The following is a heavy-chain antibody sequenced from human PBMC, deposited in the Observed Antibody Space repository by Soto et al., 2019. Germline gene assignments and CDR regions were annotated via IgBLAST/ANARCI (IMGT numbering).Heavy chain of an antibody. Sequence: EVQLLESGGGSVQPGGSLRLSCAASGFSFSIYAMTWVRQAPGKGLEWVSTFSGSGDGSYYADSVKGRFTISRDNSKNTLYLQMNSLRAEDTALYYCAKPYYYGSGTGPDAFDIWGLGTMVTVSS. D-gene: IGHD3-10*01. CDR2: FSGSGDGS. CDR3: AKPYYYGSGTGPDAFDI. CDR1: GFSFSIYA. J-gene: IGHJ3*02. V-gene: IGHV3-23*01.